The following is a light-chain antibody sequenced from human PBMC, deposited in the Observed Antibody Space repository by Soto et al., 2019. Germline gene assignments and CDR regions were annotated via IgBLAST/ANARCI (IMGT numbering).Light chain of an antibody. Sequence: DIQMTQSPSSLSASVGDRVTITCRASQSISSYLNWYQQKPGKAPKLLIYAASSLQSGVPSRFSGSGSGTDFTLTISSLQPEDFATYYCKQSYSTPPDTFGQGTKLEIK. CDR3: KQSYSTPPDT. V-gene: IGKV1-39*01. CDR1: QSISSY. CDR2: AAS. J-gene: IGKJ2*01.